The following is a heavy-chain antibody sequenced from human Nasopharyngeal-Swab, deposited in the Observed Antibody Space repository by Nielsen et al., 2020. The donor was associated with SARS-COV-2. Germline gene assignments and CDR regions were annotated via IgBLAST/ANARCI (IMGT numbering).Heavy chain of an antibody. CDR3: VKDLAYDEVS. Sequence: ASLKISCAASCFTFRYYAMSLVRRAPGKGVEWVSTINNRGDDTNYVDSVRGRFTVSRDNSTKTLHLQMNSLRGEDTAIYYCVKDLAYDEVSRGQGTLVTVSS. J-gene: IGHJ4*02. CDR2: INNRGDDT. D-gene: IGHD5-12*01. CDR1: CFTFRYYA. V-gene: IGHV3-23*01.